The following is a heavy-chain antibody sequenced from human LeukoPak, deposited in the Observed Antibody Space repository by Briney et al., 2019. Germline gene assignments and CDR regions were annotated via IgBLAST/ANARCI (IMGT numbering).Heavy chain of an antibody. CDR1: GGSISSYY. Sequence: PSETLSLTCTVPGGSISSYYWSWVRQPAGKGLEWIGRIYTSGNTKYNPSLKSRVTMSVDKSKNQFSLKLSSVTAADTAVYDSARDFRDERWFDPRGQGTLVTVSS. CDR3: ARDFRDERWFDP. D-gene: IGHD5-24*01. CDR2: IYTSGNT. J-gene: IGHJ5*02. V-gene: IGHV4-4*07.